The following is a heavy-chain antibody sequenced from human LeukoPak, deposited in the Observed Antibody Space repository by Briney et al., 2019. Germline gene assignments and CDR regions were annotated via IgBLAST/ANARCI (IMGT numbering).Heavy chain of an antibody. CDR1: GFTFSSYA. CDR3: ARDWGGNWNYKGVMDV. J-gene: IGHJ6*04. CDR2: ISSNGGST. V-gene: IGHV3-64*01. D-gene: IGHD1-7*01. Sequence: GGSLRLSCAASGFTFSSYAMHWVRQAPGKGLEYVSAISSNGGSTYYANSVKGRFTISRDNSKNTLYLQMGSLRAEDMAVYYCARDWGGNWNYKGVMDVWGKGTTVTVSS.